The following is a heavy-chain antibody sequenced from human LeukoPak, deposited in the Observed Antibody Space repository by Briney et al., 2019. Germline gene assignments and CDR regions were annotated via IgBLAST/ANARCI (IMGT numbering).Heavy chain of an antibody. CDR2: ISWNSGSI. CDR1: GFTFDDYA. Sequence: GGSLRLSCAASGFTFDDYAMHWVRQAPGKGLEWVSGISWNSGSIGYADSMKGRFTISRDNAKNSLYLQMNSLRAEDTALYYCAKGPYSSGWSDWFDPWGQGTLVTVSS. J-gene: IGHJ5*02. CDR3: AKGPYSSGWSDWFDP. V-gene: IGHV3-9*01. D-gene: IGHD6-19*01.